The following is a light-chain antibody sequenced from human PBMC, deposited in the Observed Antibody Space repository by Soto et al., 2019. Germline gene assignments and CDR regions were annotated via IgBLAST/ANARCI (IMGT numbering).Light chain of an antibody. V-gene: IGLV2-8*01. CDR1: SSDFGTYNY. J-gene: IGLJ1*01. Sequence: QSALTQPPSASGSPGQSVTISCSGTSSDFGTYNYVSWYQQHPGKAPKLIIYEVSERPSGVPDRFSGSKSGDTASLTVSGLQAEDEADYYCSSYAGYNYVFGAGTKLTVL. CDR2: EVS. CDR3: SSYAGYNYV.